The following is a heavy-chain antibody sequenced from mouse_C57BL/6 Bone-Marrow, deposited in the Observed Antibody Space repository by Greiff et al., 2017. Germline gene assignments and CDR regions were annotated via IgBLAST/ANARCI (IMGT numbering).Heavy chain of an antibody. J-gene: IGHJ4*01. CDR2: IYPGGGYT. D-gene: IGHD2-1*01. V-gene: IGHV1-63*01. Sequence: QVQLQQSGAELVRPGTSVKMSCKASGYTFTNYWIGWAKQRPGHGLEWIGDIYPGGGYTNYNEKFKGKATLTADKSSSKAYMQFSSLTSEDSAIYYCASSGKEYYYAMDYWGQGTSVTVSS. CDR3: ASSGKEYYYAMDY. CDR1: GYTFTNYW.